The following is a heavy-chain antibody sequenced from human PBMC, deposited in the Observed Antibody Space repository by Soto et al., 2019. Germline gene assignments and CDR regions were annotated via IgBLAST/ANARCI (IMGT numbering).Heavy chain of an antibody. CDR2: MNPKSGNR. CDR1: GYPFSCCD. Sequence: QVQLVQSGAEVKKPGASVKVSCKXSGYPFSCCDINWVRQATGQGLEWMGWMNPKSGNRGYAQKFQGRVTMTRDTSIGTAYMELSILRSEXXXVXXXXXXXGDATHWGQGTLVTVSS. V-gene: IGHV1-8*01. J-gene: IGHJ4*02. D-gene: IGHD2-21*02. CDR3: XXXXGDATH.